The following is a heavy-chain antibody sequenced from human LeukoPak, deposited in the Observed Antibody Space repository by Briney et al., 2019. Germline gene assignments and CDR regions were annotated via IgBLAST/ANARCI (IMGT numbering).Heavy chain of an antibody. CDR3: ARHLRGGSIWFDY. D-gene: IGHD6-13*01. V-gene: IGHV4-39*02. Sequence: SDTLSLTCTVSVGSISRGSYYWGWVRQPRGEGLESIGSISYSGTTYYNLSLKSRVTLTVDTSKNHFSLKLSSVTTADTALYYCARHLRGGSIWFDYWGQGTLVTVSS. CDR1: VGSISRGSYY. J-gene: IGHJ4*02. CDR2: ISYSGTT.